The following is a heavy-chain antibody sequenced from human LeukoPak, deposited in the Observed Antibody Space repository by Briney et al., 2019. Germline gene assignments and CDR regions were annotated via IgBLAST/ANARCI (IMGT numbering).Heavy chain of an antibody. J-gene: IGHJ4*02. CDR3: ARGSNDYGDADFDY. Sequence: SETLSLTCAVFGGSFSGYYWGWIRQPPGKGLEWIGEINHSGSTIYNPSFKSRVTISVDTSKNQFSLKLSSVTAADTAVYYCARGSNDYGDADFDYWGQGTLVTVSS. V-gene: IGHV4-34*01. CDR2: INHSGST. CDR1: GGSFSGYY. D-gene: IGHD4-17*01.